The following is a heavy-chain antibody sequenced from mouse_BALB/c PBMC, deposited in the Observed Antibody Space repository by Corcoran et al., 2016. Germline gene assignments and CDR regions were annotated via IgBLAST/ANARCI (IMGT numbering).Heavy chain of an antibody. D-gene: IGHD2-2*01. V-gene: IGHV1S136*01. CDR1: GYTFTSYV. CDR3: AREVPGGYPFDY. J-gene: IGHJ2*01. CDR2: IYPYNDDT. Sequence: EVQLQQSGPELVKPGASVKMSCKASGYTFTSYVMHWVKQKPGQGLEWIGYIYPYNDDTKYNEEFKGKATLTSDKSSSTAYMELRSLTSEDSAVYYCAREVPGGYPFDYWGQGTTLTLSS.